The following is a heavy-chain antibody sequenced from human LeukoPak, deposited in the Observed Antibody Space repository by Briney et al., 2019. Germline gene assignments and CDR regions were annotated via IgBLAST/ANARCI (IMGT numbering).Heavy chain of an antibody. CDR2: ISGSGGST. CDR3: AKAYCSGGSCYFDY. CDR1: GFTFSSYA. Sequence: PGGSLRLSCAASGFTFSSYAMSWVRQAPGKGLEWVSAISGSGGSTYYADSVKGRFTTSRDNSKNTLYLQMNSLRAEDTAVYYCAKAYCSGGSCYFDYWGQGTLVTVSS. V-gene: IGHV3-23*01. J-gene: IGHJ4*02. D-gene: IGHD2-15*01.